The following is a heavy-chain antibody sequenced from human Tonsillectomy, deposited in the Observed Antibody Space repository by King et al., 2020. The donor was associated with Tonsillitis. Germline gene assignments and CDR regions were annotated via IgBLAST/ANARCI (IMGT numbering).Heavy chain of an antibody. D-gene: IGHD4-17*01. Sequence: VQLVESGGGVVQPGRSLRLSCAASGFTFSNYAMHWVRQAPGKGLEWVAVISYDGSNKDYADSVKGRCTISRDNSKNTLYLQMNSLRAEDTAVYYCARRDGVLDYYYYGMDVWGQGTTVTVSS. CDR1: GFTFSNYA. CDR3: ARRDGVLDYYYYGMDV. CDR2: ISYDGSNK. J-gene: IGHJ6*02. V-gene: IGHV3-30-3*01.